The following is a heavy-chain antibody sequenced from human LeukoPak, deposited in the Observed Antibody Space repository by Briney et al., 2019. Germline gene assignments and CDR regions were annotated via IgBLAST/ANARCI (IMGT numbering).Heavy chain of an antibody. V-gene: IGHV3-13*04. D-gene: IGHD6-19*01. CDR2: IGAAGDT. CDR3: AREGPSYGGGWDDWYFDL. Sequence: GGSLRLSCAASGFTFSNRDLHWVRQANGKALEWVSAIGAAGDTYYSGSVKGRFTISRENAKNSLYLQMNSVTAGDTAVYYCAREGPSYGGGWDDWYFDLWGRGTLVTVSS. CDR1: GFTFSNRD. J-gene: IGHJ2*01.